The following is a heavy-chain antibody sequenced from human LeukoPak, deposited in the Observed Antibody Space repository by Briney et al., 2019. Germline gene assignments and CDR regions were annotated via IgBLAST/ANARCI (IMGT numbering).Heavy chain of an antibody. D-gene: IGHD2-2*03. V-gene: IGHV1-18*01. Sequence: GASVKVSCKASGYTFTSYGINWVRQAPGQGLEWMGWISVYNGDTSSAQKLQGRVTMTTDTSTSTAYMELRSLRSDDTAVYYCARVGYCSSASCQAPGYYFDYWGQGTLVTVSS. CDR2: ISVYNGDT. J-gene: IGHJ4*02. CDR1: GYTFTSYG. CDR3: ARVGYCSSASCQAPGYYFDY.